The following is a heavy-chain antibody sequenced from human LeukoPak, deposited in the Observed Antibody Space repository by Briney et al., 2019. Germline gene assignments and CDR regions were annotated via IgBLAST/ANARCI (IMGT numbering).Heavy chain of an antibody. J-gene: IGHJ3*02. Sequence: PSETLSLTCTVSGGSISSCYWSWIRQPPGKGLEWIGYIYYSGSTNYNPSLKSRVTISVDTSKNQFSLKLSSVTAADTAVYYCASQGYCSGGSCYSGNAFDIWGQGTMVTVSS. D-gene: IGHD2-15*01. CDR2: IYYSGST. CDR1: GGSISSCY. V-gene: IGHV4-59*01. CDR3: ASQGYCSGGSCYSGNAFDI.